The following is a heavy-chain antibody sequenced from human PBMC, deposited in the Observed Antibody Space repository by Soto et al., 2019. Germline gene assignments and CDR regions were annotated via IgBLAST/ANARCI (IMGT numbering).Heavy chain of an antibody. V-gene: IGHV1-18*01. D-gene: IGHD3-10*01. CDR1: GYTFTSYG. Sequence: QVQLVQSGAEVKKPGASVKVSCKASGYTFTSYGISWVRQAPGQGLEWMGWISAYNGNTNYAQKLQGRVTMNTDTSTSTAYMELSSLRSDDTAVYYRARVLVYYYGSGSYHDYWGQGTLVTVSS. CDR2: ISAYNGNT. CDR3: ARVLVYYYGSGSYHDY. J-gene: IGHJ4*02.